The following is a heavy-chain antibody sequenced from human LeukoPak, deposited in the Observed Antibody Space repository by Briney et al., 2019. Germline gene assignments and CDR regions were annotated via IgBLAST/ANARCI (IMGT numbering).Heavy chain of an antibody. D-gene: IGHD5-18*01. J-gene: IGHJ4*02. CDR1: GGTFSSYA. V-gene: IGHV1-69*04. CDR2: IIPILGIA. Sequence: SVKVSCKASGGTFSSYAISWVRQAPGQGLEWMGRIIPILGIANYAQKFQGRVTITADKSTSTAYMELSSLRSEDTAVYYCARDIYRRDSYGFDYWGQGTLVTVSS. CDR3: ARDIYRRDSYGFDY.